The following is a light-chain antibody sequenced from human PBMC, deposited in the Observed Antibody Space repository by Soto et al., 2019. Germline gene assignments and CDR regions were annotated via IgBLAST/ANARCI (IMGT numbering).Light chain of an antibody. CDR1: SSDVGGYNY. CDR2: DVN. J-gene: IGLJ2*01. V-gene: IGLV2-14*03. CDR3: KSYTSSNTLL. Sequence: QSALTQPASVSGSPGQSITISCTGTSSDVGGYNYVSWYQQHPGKAPKVMIYDVNKRPSGVSNRFSGSKSGNVASLTISGLQAEDEADYYCKSYTSSNTLLFGGGTQLTVL.